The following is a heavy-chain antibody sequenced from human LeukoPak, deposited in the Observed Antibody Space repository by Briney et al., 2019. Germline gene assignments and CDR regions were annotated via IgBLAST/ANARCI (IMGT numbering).Heavy chain of an antibody. J-gene: IGHJ4*02. CDR3: ARYFEAAAGTDLFDY. CDR1: GGSISSSSYY. V-gene: IGHV4-39*01. Sequence: SETLSLTCTVSGGSISSSSYYWGWIRQPPGKGLEWIGNIYYSGSTYYNPSLKSRVTISVDTSKNQFSLKLSSVTAADTAVYYCARYFEAAAGTDLFDYWGQGTLVTVSS. CDR2: IYYSGST. D-gene: IGHD6-13*01.